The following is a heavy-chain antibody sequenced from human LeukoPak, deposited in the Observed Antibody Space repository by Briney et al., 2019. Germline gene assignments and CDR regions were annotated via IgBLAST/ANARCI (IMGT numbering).Heavy chain of an antibody. D-gene: IGHD6-13*01. J-gene: IGHJ4*02. V-gene: IGHV4-31*03. CDR2: IYYSGST. Sequence: PSETLSLTCTVSGGSISSGGYYWSWIRQHPGKGLEWIGYIYYSGSTYYNPSLKSRVTISVDTSKNQFSLKLSSVTAADTAVYYCARGSGYAAAFPCFDYWGQGTLVTVSS. CDR1: GGSISSGGYY. CDR3: ARGSGYAAAFPCFDY.